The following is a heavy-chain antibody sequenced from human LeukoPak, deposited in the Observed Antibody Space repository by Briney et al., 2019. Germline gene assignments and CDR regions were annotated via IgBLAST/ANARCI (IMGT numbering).Heavy chain of an antibody. CDR2: IWYDGSNK. CDR1: GFTFSSYW. Sequence: GGSLRLSCAASGFTFSSYWMNWVRQAPGKGLEWVAVIWYDGSNKYYADSVKGRFTISRDNSKNTLYLQMNSLRAEDTAVYYCARGEGYYYDSSGYPHFDYWGQGTLVTVSS. V-gene: IGHV3-33*08. J-gene: IGHJ4*02. D-gene: IGHD3-22*01. CDR3: ARGEGYYYDSSGYPHFDY.